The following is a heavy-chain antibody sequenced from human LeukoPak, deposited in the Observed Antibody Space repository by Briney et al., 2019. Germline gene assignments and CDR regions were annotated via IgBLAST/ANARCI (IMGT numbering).Heavy chain of an antibody. CDR2: ISPYNGNT. Sequence: ASVKVSCKASGYTFPGYAISWVRQAPGQGLEWMGWISPYNGNTNYSRKFQGRVTMTTDTSTTTAYMELSSLRSDDTAVYYCAKAGYSSGWRNFDYWGQGTLVTVSS. CDR3: AKAGYSSGWRNFDY. V-gene: IGHV1-18*01. D-gene: IGHD6-19*01. J-gene: IGHJ4*02. CDR1: GYTFPGYA.